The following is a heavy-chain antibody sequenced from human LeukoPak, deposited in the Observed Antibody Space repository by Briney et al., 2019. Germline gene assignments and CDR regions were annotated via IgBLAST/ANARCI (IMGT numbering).Heavy chain of an antibody. CDR2: IRQDGSET. Sequence: GGSLRLSYAASGFIFSTYWMSWVRQAPGKGLEWVATIRQDGSETHYVGSVRGRFTISRDNAKNSLYLQVNSLRAEDTAVYYCVRGCGRASCPYFFDSWGHGSLVTVSS. V-gene: IGHV3-7*01. J-gene: IGHJ4*01. CDR1: GFIFSTYW. CDR3: VRGCGRASCPYFFDS. D-gene: IGHD2-2*01.